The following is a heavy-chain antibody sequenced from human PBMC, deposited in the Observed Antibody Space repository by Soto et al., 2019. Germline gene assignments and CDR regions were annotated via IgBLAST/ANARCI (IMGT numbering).Heavy chain of an antibody. D-gene: IGHD1-26*01. CDR3: AREWELPNYYGMDV. CDR1: GFTVSSNY. V-gene: IGHV3-53*01. Sequence: LRLSCAASGFTVSSNYMSWVRQAPGKGLEWVSVIYSGGSTYYADSVKGRFTISRDNSKNTVHLQMNSLRAEDTAVYYCAREWELPNYYGMDVWGQGTTVTVSS. J-gene: IGHJ6*02. CDR2: IYSGGST.